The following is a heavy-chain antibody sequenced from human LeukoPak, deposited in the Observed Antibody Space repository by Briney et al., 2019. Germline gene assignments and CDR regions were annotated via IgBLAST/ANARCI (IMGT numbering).Heavy chain of an antibody. CDR3: TCYYDFWSGYTMDV. Sequence: SGGSLRLSCTASGFTFGDYAMSWVRQAPGKGLEWVGFIRSKAYGGTTEYAASVKGRFTISRDDSKSIAYLQMNSLKTEDTAVYCCTCYYDFWSGYTMDVWGKGTTVTVSS. CDR1: GFTFGDYA. V-gene: IGHV3-49*04. CDR2: IRSKAYGGTT. J-gene: IGHJ6*04. D-gene: IGHD3-3*01.